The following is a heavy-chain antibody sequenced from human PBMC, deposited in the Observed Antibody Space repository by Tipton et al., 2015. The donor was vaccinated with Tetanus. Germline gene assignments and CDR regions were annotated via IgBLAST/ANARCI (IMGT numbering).Heavy chain of an antibody. CDR3: ARAANNSRRRGYDL. J-gene: IGHJ3*01. Sequence: TLSLTCTVSGGSINSVNYYWSWIRQPPGKGLEWIGYVFIPEGTVYNPALQSRVIISVDTSRSQVSLKLTSVTAADTAIYYCARAANNSRRRGYDLWGQGAPVIVSS. CDR1: GGSINSVNYY. CDR2: VFIPEGT. V-gene: IGHV4-61*01. D-gene: IGHD2/OR15-2a*01.